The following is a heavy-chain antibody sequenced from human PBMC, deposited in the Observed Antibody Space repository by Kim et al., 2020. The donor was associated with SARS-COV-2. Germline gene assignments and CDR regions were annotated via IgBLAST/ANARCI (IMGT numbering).Heavy chain of an antibody. CDR2: ISYDGSNK. CDR3: ARGALDYDILTGYYTGGNYYYYYGMDV. CDR1: GFTFSSYA. D-gene: IGHD3-9*01. Sequence: GGSLRLSCAASGFTFSSYAMHWVRQAPGKGLEWVAFISYDGSNKYYADSVKGRFTISRDNSKNTLYLQMNSLRAEDTAVYYCARGALDYDILTGYYTGGNYYYYYGMDVWGQGTTVTVSS. V-gene: IGHV3-30-3*01. J-gene: IGHJ6*02.